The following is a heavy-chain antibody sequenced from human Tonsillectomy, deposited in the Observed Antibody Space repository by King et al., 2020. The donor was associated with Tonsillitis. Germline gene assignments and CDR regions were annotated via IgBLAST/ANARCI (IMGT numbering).Heavy chain of an antibody. Sequence: VQLVESGGGLLKPGGSPRLSCTASGFTFSNAWMSWVRQAPGKGLEWVGRIKSKTDGGTTDYAAPVKGRFTISRGDSKSTLYLQMNSLKTEDTAVYYCTYSSGWYLDAFDIWGPGTMVTVSS. V-gene: IGHV3-15*01. CDR2: IKSKTDGGTT. CDR1: GFTFSNAW. CDR3: TYSSGWYLDAFDI. D-gene: IGHD6-19*01. J-gene: IGHJ3*02.